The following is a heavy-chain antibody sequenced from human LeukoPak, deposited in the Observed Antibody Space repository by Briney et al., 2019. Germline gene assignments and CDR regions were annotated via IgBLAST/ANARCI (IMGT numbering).Heavy chain of an antibody. Sequence: SETLFLTCTVSGGSISNYPWSWIRQSPGQGPEWIGYISSSGTNYNPSLGSRVTISVDTSKNQFSLKLSSVTAADTAVYCCARDKSLRGNWFGNDYWGQGTLVTVSS. CDR1: GGSISNYP. J-gene: IGHJ4*02. CDR2: ISSSGT. D-gene: IGHD3-10*01. CDR3: ARDKSLRGNWFGNDY. V-gene: IGHV4-59*01.